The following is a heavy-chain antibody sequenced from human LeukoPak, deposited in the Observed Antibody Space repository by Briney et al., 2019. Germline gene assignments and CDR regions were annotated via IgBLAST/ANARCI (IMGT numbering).Heavy chain of an antibody. V-gene: IGHV1-8*01. CDR1: GYTFTSYD. D-gene: IGHD3-3*01. CDR2: MNPNSGNT. CDR3: ARVYPTIFGVAVYYYYGMDV. Sequence: ASVKVSCKASGYTFTSYDINWVRQATGQGLEWMGWMNPNSGNTGYAQKLQGRVTMTRNTSISTAYMELSSLRSEDTAVYYCARVYPTIFGVAVYYYYGMDVWGQGTTVTVSS. J-gene: IGHJ6*02.